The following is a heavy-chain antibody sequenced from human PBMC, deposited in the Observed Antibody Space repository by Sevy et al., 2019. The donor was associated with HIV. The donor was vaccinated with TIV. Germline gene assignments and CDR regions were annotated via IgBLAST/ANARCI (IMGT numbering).Heavy chain of an antibody. J-gene: IGHJ4*02. CDR1: GFTFSSYA. V-gene: IGHV3-30-3*01. CDR2: ISDDGSNK. CDR3: ARDRQYCSGGDCYRTGYFDY. D-gene: IGHD2-15*01. Sequence: GGSLRLSCAASGFTFSSYAMHWVRQAPGEGLEWVAVISDDGSNKYYADSVKGRFTISRDNSKNTLYLQMSSLRAEDSAMFYCARDRQYCSGGDCYRTGYFDYWGQGTLVTVSS.